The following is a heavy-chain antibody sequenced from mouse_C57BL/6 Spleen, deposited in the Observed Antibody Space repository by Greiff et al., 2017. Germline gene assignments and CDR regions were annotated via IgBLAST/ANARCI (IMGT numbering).Heavy chain of an antibody. J-gene: IGHJ2*01. V-gene: IGHV3-6*01. Sequence: ESGPGLVKPSQSLSLTCSVTGYSITSGYYWNWIRQFPGNKLEWMGYISYDGSNNYNPSLKNRISITRDTSKNQFFLMLNSVTSEDTATYYCAREEGNYYFDYWGQGTTLTVAS. CDR3: AREEGNYYFDY. CDR1: GYSITSGYY. CDR2: ISYDGSN. D-gene: IGHD2-1*01.